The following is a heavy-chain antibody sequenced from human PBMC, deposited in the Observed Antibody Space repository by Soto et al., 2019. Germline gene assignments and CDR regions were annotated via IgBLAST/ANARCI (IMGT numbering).Heavy chain of an antibody. V-gene: IGHV3-74*01. D-gene: IGHD2-15*01. Sequence: EVQLVESGGGLVRPGGSLTLSCAASGHTISGYWMHWVRQAPGEGLDWVSRIRSDGHDTTYADSAKGRFTISRDNAKNMLLLQMYRLRAEDPAVYYCVRGGQFCSGALDYWGQGTLVTVSS. CDR2: IRSDGHDT. J-gene: IGHJ4*02. CDR1: GHTISGYW. CDR3: VRGGQFCSGALDY.